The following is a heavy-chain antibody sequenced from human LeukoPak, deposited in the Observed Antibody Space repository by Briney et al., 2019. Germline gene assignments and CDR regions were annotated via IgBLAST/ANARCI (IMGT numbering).Heavy chain of an antibody. CDR1: GFTFSSYG. J-gene: IGHJ6*02. CDR3: AKDLGDVLRFLEHMDV. D-gene: IGHD3-3*01. CDR2: ISYDGSNK. Sequence: GRPLRLSCAASGFTFSSYGMHWVRQAPGKGLEWVAVISYDGSNKYYADSVKGRFTISRDNSKNTLYLQMNSLRAEDTAVYYCAKDLGDVLRFLEHMDVWGQGTTVTVSS. V-gene: IGHV3-30*18.